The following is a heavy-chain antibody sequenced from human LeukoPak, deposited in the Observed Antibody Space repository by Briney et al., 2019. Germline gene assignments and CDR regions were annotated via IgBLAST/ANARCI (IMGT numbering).Heavy chain of an antibody. Sequence: PPEALSLTCTVSGGSISSSSYYWGWLRQPPGTGLEWIGSIYYSGSTYYNPSLKSRVTISVDTSKNQFSLKLSSVPAPDTAVYYCAREVAAAVAFDIWGQGTMVTVSS. D-gene: IGHD6-13*01. J-gene: IGHJ3*02. CDR3: AREVAAAVAFDI. CDR1: GGSISSSSYY. V-gene: IGHV4-39*07. CDR2: IYYSGST.